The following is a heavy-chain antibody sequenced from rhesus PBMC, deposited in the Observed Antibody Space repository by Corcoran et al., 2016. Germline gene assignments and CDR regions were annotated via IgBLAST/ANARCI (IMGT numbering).Heavy chain of an antibody. V-gene: IGHV4-165*01. CDR2: ISGSSGRP. CDR3: AREMDSWNNVDYFDY. Sequence: QVQLQESGPGLVKPSETLSLTCAVSGGSFSGYYWGWTRPPPGKGLEWIGDISGSSGRPDYNPSHKRRVTISTDTSKNQFSLKLSSVTAADTAVYYCAREMDSWNNVDYFDYWGQGVLVTVSS. D-gene: IGHD1-20*01. CDR1: GGSFSGYY. J-gene: IGHJ4*01.